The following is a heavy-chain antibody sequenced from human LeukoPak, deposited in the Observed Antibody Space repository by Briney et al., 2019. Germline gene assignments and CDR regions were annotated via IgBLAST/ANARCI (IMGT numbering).Heavy chain of an antibody. Sequence: GGSLRLSCAASGFTFSTFWMSWVRQAPGKGLEWVANIRQDGGEKNYVDSVKGRFTISRDNAKNSLYLQMNSLRAEDTALYCCARDNPFGGYWGQGTLVTVSS. CDR1: GFTFSTFW. CDR2: IRQDGGEK. J-gene: IGHJ4*02. D-gene: IGHD3-16*01. V-gene: IGHV3-7*03. CDR3: ARDNPFGGY.